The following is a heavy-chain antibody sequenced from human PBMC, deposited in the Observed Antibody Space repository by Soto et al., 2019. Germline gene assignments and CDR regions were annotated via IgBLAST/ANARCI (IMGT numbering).Heavy chain of an antibody. CDR2: IHGDGRIT. D-gene: IGHD4-17*01. CDR3: ASYTVVSAGDF. CDR1: GFSFSSYW. Sequence: GGSLRLSCAASGFSFSSYWMHWVRQAPGKGLVWVSRIHGDGRITSYADSVKGRFTISRDNAKNTLYLQMNSLRADDTAVYYCASYTVVSAGDFWGQGTXVTVSS. J-gene: IGHJ4*02. V-gene: IGHV3-74*01.